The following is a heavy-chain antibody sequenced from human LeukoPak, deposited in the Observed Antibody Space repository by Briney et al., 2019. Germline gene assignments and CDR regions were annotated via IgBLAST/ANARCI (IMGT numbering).Heavy chain of an antibody. V-gene: IGHV4-59*01. CDR1: GGFLSSYY. J-gene: IGHJ5*02. CDR3: ARDTMFRGVINANWFDL. D-gene: IGHD3-10*01. CDR2: IYYSGST. Sequence: SETLSLTCTVSGGFLSSYYWSWIRQPRGKGLEWMGYIYYSGSTNYNPSLKSRGTISVDTSKNQFSLKLSTVTAADTAVYYCARDTMFRGVINANWFDLWGQGTLVTVS.